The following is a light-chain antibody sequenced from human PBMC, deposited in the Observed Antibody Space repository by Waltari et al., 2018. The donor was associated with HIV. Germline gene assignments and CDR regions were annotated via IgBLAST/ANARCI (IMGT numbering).Light chain of an antibody. V-gene: IGLV3-21*04. Sequence: SYVLTQPPSVSVAPGAAANISFGGWNISSKAGHFYRQHPGQAPVLFIRFNSDRPSGIPDRFSGSTSGNTATLTISRVEVGDEADYYCQVWDSTNHHVVFGGGTELTVL. CDR1: NISSKA. CDR2: FNS. CDR3: QVWDSTNHHVV. J-gene: IGLJ3*02.